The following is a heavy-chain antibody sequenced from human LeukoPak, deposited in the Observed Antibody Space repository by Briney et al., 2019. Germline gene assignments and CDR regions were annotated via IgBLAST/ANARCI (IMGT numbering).Heavy chain of an antibody. D-gene: IGHD3-10*01. CDR1: GYTLTELS. Sequence: ASVKVSCKVSGYTLTELSMHWARQAPGKGLEWMGGFDPEDGETTYAQKFQGRVTMTEDTSTDTAYMELSSLRSEDTAVYYCATYYYGSGSYPKYYFDYWGQGTLVTVSS. CDR3: ATYYYGSGSYPKYYFDY. V-gene: IGHV1-24*01. J-gene: IGHJ4*02. CDR2: FDPEDGET.